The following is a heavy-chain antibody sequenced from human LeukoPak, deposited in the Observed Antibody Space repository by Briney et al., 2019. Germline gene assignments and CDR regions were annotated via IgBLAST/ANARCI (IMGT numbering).Heavy chain of an antibody. J-gene: IGHJ4*02. D-gene: IGHD3-3*01. CDR1: RFTFSSYW. Sequence: GGSLRLSCAASRFTFSSYWMSWVRQAPGKGLEWVANIKQDGSEKYYVDSVKGRFTISRDNAKNSLYLQMNSLRAEDTAVYYCARSDFWSGYLYYFDYWGQGTLVTVSS. V-gene: IGHV3-7*01. CDR2: IKQDGSEK. CDR3: ARSDFWSGYLYYFDY.